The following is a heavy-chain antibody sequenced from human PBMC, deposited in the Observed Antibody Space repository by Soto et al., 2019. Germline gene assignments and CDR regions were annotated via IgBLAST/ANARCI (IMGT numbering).Heavy chain of an antibody. J-gene: IGHJ4*02. Sequence: PGGSLRLSCAASGFTFSSYAMGWVRQGPGKGLEWVAVVSIGGSTHYADSVRGRFAISRDNSKNTVYLQMNSLRVEDSAVYYCVKERSGHSYADSWGQGTLVTVSS. CDR2: VSIGGST. CDR3: VKERSGHSYADS. V-gene: IGHV3-23*01. D-gene: IGHD5-18*01. CDR1: GFTFSSYA.